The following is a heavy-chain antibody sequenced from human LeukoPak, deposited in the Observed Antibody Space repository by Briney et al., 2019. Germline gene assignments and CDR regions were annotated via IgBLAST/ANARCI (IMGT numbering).Heavy chain of an antibody. CDR2: IRSKANSYAT. CDR1: GSTFSGSA. Sequence: PGGSLRLSCAASGSTFSGSAMHWVRQASGKGLEWVGRIRSKANSYATAYAASVKGRFTISRDDSKNTAYLQMNSLKTEDTAVYYCTSPGRPGIAVAGTVYWGQGTLVTVSS. D-gene: IGHD6-19*01. J-gene: IGHJ4*02. V-gene: IGHV3-73*01. CDR3: TSPGRPGIAVAGTVY.